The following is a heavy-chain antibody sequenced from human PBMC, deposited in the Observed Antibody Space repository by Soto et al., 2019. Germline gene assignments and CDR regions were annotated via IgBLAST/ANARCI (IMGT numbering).Heavy chain of an antibody. D-gene: IGHD3-22*01. Sequence: PGGSLRLSCAASGFTFSDYYMSWIRQAPGKGLEWVSYISSSGSTIYYADSVKGRFTISRDNAKNSLYLQMNSLRAEDTAVYYCARDEYYYDSSGYPRAHDAFDIWGQGTMVTVS. CDR2: ISSSGSTI. V-gene: IGHV3-11*01. CDR3: ARDEYYYDSSGYPRAHDAFDI. CDR1: GFTFSDYY. J-gene: IGHJ3*02.